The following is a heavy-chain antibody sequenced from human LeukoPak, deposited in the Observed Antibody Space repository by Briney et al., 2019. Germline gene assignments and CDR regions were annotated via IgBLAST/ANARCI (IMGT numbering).Heavy chain of an antibody. CDR2: INHSGST. J-gene: IGHJ4*02. CDR1: GGSISSYY. D-gene: IGHD3-16*02. CDR3: ARGGVIVIRHFDY. Sequence: SETLSLTCTVSGGSISSYYWSWIRQPPGKGLEWIGEINHSGSTNYNPSLKSRVTISVDTSKNQFSLKLSSVTAADTAVYYCARGGVIVIRHFDYWGQGTLVTVSS. V-gene: IGHV4-34*01.